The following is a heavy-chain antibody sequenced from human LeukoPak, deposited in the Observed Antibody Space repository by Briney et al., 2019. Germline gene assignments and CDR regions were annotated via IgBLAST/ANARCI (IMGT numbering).Heavy chain of an antibody. CDR2: IYPGDSET. Sequence: GESLKISCKGSGNSFNNHFIGWVRQMTGKRLEWMGIIYPGDSETRYSPSFQGQVTISADKSISTVYLQWSSLEASDTAMYYCARRSTVIRGVLEEAFDYWGQGTLVIVSS. J-gene: IGHJ4*02. D-gene: IGHD3-10*01. V-gene: IGHV5-51*01. CDR3: ARRSTVIRGVLEEAFDY. CDR1: GNSFNNHF.